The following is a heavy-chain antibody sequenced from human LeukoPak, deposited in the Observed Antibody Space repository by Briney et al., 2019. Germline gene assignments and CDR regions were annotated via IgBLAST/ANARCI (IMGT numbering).Heavy chain of an antibody. CDR2: ISSSSSYI. CDR1: GFTFSSYS. Sequence: PGGSLRLSCAASGFTFSSYSMNWVRQAPGKGLEWVSSISSSSSYIYYADSVKGRFTISRDNAKNSPYLQMNSLRAEDTAVYYCARDQKAIYGDSFDYWGQGTLVTISS. J-gene: IGHJ4*02. D-gene: IGHD4-17*01. V-gene: IGHV3-21*01. CDR3: ARDQKAIYGDSFDY.